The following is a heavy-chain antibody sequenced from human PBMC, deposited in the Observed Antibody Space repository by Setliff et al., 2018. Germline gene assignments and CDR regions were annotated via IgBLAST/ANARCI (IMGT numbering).Heavy chain of an antibody. J-gene: IGHJ4*02. Sequence: SETLSLTCTVSGDSISNYYWNWIRQPAGKGLEWNGRIYVTESTKYNPSLKSRVTLSIDTSKNQFSLKLSSVTAADAALYYCAASRAYTGAVEEWFLPKTFDFWGQGSPVTVSS. CDR2: IYVTEST. CDR1: GDSISNYY. CDR3: AASRAYTGAVEEWFLPKTFDF. D-gene: IGHD3-10*01. V-gene: IGHV4-4*07.